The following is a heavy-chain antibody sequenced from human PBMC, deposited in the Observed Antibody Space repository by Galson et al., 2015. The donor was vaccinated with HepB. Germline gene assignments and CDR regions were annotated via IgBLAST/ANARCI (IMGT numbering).Heavy chain of an antibody. CDR1: GYTVTSYG. CDR2: ISAYNGNT. CDR3: AREGDYYGSGSYSALDY. V-gene: IGHV1-18*01. D-gene: IGHD3-10*01. J-gene: IGHJ4*02. Sequence: SVKVSCKASGYTVTSYGISWVRQAPGQGLEWMGWISAYNGNTNYAQKLQGRVTMTTDTSTSTAYMELRSLRSDDTAVYYCAREGDYYGSGSYSALDYWGQGTLVTVSS.